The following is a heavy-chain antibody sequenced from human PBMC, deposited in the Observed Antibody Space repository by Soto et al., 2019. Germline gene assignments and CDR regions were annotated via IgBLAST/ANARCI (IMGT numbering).Heavy chain of an antibody. D-gene: IGHD1-7*01. CDR2: INPSGGST. J-gene: IGHJ3*02. CDR3: ARLITGTTALDDFDI. Sequence: ASVKVSCKASGYTFTSYYMHWVRQAPGQGLEWMGIINPSGGSTSYAQKFQGRVTMTRDTSTSTVYMELSSLRSEDTAVYYCARLITGTTALDDFDIWGQGTMVTVSS. CDR1: GYTFTSYY. V-gene: IGHV1-46*01.